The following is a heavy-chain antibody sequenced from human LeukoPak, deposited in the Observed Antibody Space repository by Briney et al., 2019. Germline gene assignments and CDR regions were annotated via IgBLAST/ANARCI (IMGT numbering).Heavy chain of an antibody. CDR3: ARGGYSYGYWFDP. J-gene: IGHJ5*02. CDR1: GFTVSSNY. CDR2: IYSGGST. V-gene: IGHV3-53*01. Sequence: GGSLRLSCAASGFTVSSNYMSWVRQAPGKGLEWVSVIYSGGSTYYADSVKGRFTISRDNSKNTLYLQMNGLRAEDTAVYYCARGGYSYGYWFDPWGQGTLVTVSS. D-gene: IGHD5-18*01.